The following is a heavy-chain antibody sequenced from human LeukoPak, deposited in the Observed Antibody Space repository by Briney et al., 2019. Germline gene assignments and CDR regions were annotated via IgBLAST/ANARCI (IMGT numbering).Heavy chain of an antibody. CDR1: GRSISSYY. CDR2: IYYSGST. Sequence: SETLSLTCTVSGRSISSYYWGWIRQPPGKGLEWIGYIYYSGSTNYNPSLKSRVTISVDTSKNQFSLKLSSVTAADTAVYYCARAGGSGSYSYFDYWGQGTLVTVSS. J-gene: IGHJ4*02. D-gene: IGHD3-10*01. CDR3: ARAGGSGSYSYFDY. V-gene: IGHV4-59*01.